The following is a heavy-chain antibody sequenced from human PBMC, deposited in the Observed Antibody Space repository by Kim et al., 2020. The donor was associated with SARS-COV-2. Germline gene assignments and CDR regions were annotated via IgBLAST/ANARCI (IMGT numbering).Heavy chain of an antibody. V-gene: IGHV3-30*04. CDR1: GFTFSSYA. J-gene: IGHJ5*02. D-gene: IGHD3-10*01. Sequence: GGSLRLSCAASGFTFSSYAMHWVRQAPGKGLEWVAVISYDGSNKYYADSVKGRFTISRDNSKNTLYLQMNSLRAEDTAVYYCAREKELLWFGELLYWFDPWGQGTLVTVSS. CDR3: AREKELLWFGELLYWFDP. CDR2: ISYDGSNK.